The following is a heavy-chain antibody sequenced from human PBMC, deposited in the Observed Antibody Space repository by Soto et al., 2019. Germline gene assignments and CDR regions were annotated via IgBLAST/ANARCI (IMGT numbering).Heavy chain of an antibody. D-gene: IGHD4-17*01. CDR3: ATDYGWALQI. CDR2: IQTKTGGGTA. CDR1: GLSFSDVK. V-gene: IGHV3-15*01. J-gene: IGHJ3*02. Sequence: EVQLVASGGVLVKPGESLRLSCAGSGLSFSDVKMTWVRQLPGKGLEWVGRIQTKTGGGTADYPAAVRGRFTISRDDSKNTLYLRLNSLKTEDTAVYYCATDYGWALQIWGQGTTVTVSS.